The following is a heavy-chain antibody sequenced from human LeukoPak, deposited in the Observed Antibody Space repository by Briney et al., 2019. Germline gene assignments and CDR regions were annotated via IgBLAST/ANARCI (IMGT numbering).Heavy chain of an antibody. J-gene: IGHJ4*02. V-gene: IGHV4-59*01. CDR2: IVSTAT. CDR1: GVYISMYS. Sequence: PSETLSLTCTVSGVYISMYSWSWVRQTPDKGLEWVGSIVSTATKYNPSLESRVAISVDTSKNQFSLRLNSLTTADTASYFCARDTTVASGMQYWGPGTLVTVSS. D-gene: IGHD5-12*01. CDR3: ARDTTVASGMQY.